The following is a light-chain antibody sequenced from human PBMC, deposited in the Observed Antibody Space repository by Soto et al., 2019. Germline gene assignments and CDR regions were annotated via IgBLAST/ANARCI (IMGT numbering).Light chain of an antibody. CDR1: SSDVGGYNY. CDR3: TSYAGSNNLGV. V-gene: IGLV2-8*01. Sequence: QSVLTQPPSASGSPGQSVTISCTGTSSDVGGYNYVSWYQQYPGKAPKLMIYEVNKRPSGVPDRFSGSKSGNTASLTVSGLQAEDEADYYCTSYAGSNNLGVFGGGTQLTVL. CDR2: EVN. J-gene: IGLJ3*02.